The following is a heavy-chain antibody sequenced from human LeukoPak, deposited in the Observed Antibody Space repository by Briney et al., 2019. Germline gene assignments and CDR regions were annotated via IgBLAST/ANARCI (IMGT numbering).Heavy chain of an antibody. V-gene: IGHV4-30-2*01. D-gene: IGHD6-13*01. CDR3: ASSIAAAGAALSIDY. CDR1: GGSISSGGYS. Sequence: SQTLSLTCAVSGGSISSGGYSWSWIRQPPGKGLEWIGYIYHSGSTYYNPSLKSRVTISVDRSKNQFSLKLSSVTAADTAVYYCASSIAAAGAALSIDYWAREPWSPSPQ. J-gene: IGHJ4*02. CDR2: IYHSGST.